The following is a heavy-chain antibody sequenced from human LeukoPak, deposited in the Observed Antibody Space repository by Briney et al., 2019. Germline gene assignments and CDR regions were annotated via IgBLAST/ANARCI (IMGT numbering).Heavy chain of an antibody. V-gene: IGHV3-9*01. D-gene: IGHD3-10*01. CDR3: ARAKGPVLLWFGELLGAFDI. CDR1: GFTFDDYG. CDR2: ISWNGAYI. Sequence: PGGALRLSCASSGFTFDDYGRHWLRQPPGKGGEWISGISWNGAYIRCADSVNGRFTVSSDNAQNSLYLQMNSLRTEDTAVYYCARAKGPVLLWFGELLGAFDIWGQGTMVTVSS. J-gene: IGHJ3*02.